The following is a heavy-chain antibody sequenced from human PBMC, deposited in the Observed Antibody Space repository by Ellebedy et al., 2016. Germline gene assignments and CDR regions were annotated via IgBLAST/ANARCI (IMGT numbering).Heavy chain of an antibody. V-gene: IGHV1-2*02. CDR1: GYTFTGYY. J-gene: IGHJ6*03. Sequence: ASVKVSCXASGYTFTGYYMHWVRQAPGQGLEWMGWINPNSGGTNYAQKFQGRVTMTRDTSISTAYMELSRLRSDDTAVYYCARGQDFGYYYMDVWGKGTTVAVSS. CDR2: INPNSGGT. CDR3: ARGQDFGYYYMDV. D-gene: IGHD3-3*01.